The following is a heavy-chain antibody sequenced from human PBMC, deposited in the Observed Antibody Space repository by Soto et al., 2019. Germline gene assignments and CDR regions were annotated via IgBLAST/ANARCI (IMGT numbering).Heavy chain of an antibody. J-gene: IGHJ5*02. D-gene: IGHD2-15*01. CDR1: GYTFTSYA. CDR2: INAGNGNT. Sequence: ASVKVSCKASGYTFTSYAMHWVRQAPGQRLEWMGWINAGNGNTKYSQKFQGRVTITRDTSASTAYMELSSLRSEDTAVYYCARDLFVTGRPDGSCYFTWGQGTLVTVS. CDR3: ARDLFVTGRPDGSCYFT. V-gene: IGHV1-3*01.